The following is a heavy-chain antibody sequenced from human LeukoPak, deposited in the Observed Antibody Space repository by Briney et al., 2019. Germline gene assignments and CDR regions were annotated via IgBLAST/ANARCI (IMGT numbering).Heavy chain of an antibody. CDR3: ATGYYYGSGSYYNPPLGY. CDR2: FDPEDGET. V-gene: IGHV1-24*01. J-gene: IGHJ4*02. D-gene: IGHD3-10*01. CDR1: GYTFTSYD. Sequence: ASVKLSCKASGYTFTSYDINWVRQATGQGFEWMGGFDPEDGETIYAQKFQGRVTMTDDTSTDTVYMELSSLRSEDTAVYYCATGYYYGSGSYYNPPLGYWGQGTLVTVSS.